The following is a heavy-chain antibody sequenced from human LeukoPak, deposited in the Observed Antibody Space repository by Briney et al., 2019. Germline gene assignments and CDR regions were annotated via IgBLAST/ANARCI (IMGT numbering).Heavy chain of an antibody. CDR1: GGSISSYY. J-gene: IGHJ4*02. CDR2: IYYSGST. CDR3: ARLAQQSDFDY. D-gene: IGHD6-13*01. Sequence: SETLSLTCTVSGGSISSYYWSWIRQPPGKGLEWIGYIYYSGSTNYNPSLKSRVTISVDTSKNQFSLKLSSVTAADTAVYYCARLAQQSDFDYWGQGTLVTVSS. V-gene: IGHV4-59*08.